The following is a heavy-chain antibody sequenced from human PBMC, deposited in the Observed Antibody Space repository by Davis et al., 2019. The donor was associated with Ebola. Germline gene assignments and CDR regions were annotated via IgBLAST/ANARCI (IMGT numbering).Heavy chain of an antibody. Sequence: GESLKISCAASGFTFSNAWMTWVRQAPGKGLEWVGRIKSKTDGGTTDYSAPVRGRFSISRDDSENTVYLQMNSLKIEDTAVYYCTTDLPGMSRGIDYWGQGTLVTVSS. CDR1: GFTFSNAW. CDR3: TTDLPGMSRGIDY. D-gene: IGHD1-14*01. V-gene: IGHV3-15*01. CDR2: IKSKTDGGTT. J-gene: IGHJ4*02.